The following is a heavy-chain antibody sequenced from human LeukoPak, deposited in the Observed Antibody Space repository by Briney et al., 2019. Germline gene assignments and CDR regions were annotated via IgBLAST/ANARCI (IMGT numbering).Heavy chain of an antibody. CDR2: IIPIFATA. V-gene: IGHV1-69*13. CDR3: ARGPITTRSHFDY. Sequence: SVKVSCKASGGTFSSYAISWVRQAPGQGLEWMGGIIPIFATANYAQKFQGRVTITADESTSTAYMELSSLRSEDTAVYYCARGPITTRSHFDYWGQGILVTVSS. D-gene: IGHD3-22*01. CDR1: GGTFSSYA. J-gene: IGHJ4*02.